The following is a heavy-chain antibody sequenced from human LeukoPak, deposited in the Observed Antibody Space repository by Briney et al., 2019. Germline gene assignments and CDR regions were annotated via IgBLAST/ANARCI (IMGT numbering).Heavy chain of an antibody. Sequence: SETLSLTCTVSGGSISSSKYYWGWIRQPPGEGLEWIGGIYYSGSTYYSPSLKSRVTISVDTSKNQFSLKLSSVTAADTAVYYCARDQKGIAVAGIYNWFDLWGQGTLVTVSS. V-gene: IGHV4-39*02. J-gene: IGHJ5*02. CDR1: GGSISSSKYY. D-gene: IGHD6-19*01. CDR3: ARDQKGIAVAGIYNWFDL. CDR2: IYYSGST.